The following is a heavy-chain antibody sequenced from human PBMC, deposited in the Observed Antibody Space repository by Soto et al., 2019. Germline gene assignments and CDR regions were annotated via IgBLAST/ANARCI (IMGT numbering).Heavy chain of an antibody. CDR1: GFTFSSYA. Sequence: QVQLVESGGGVVQPGRSLRLSCAASGFTFSSYAMHWVRQVQGKGLEGGAVISYDGSNKYYADSVKGRFTISRDNSKNTLYLQMNSLRAEDTAVYYCARDARLTWYSSSHFDYWGQGTLVTVSS. D-gene: IGHD6-13*01. CDR3: ARDARLTWYSSSHFDY. J-gene: IGHJ4*02. CDR2: ISYDGSNK. V-gene: IGHV3-30-3*01.